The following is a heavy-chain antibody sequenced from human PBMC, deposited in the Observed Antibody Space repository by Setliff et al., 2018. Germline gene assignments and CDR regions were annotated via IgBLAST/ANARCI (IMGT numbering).Heavy chain of an antibody. CDR2: TIPMFGTT. D-gene: IGHD3-22*01. CDR1: GATFRSYG. Sequence: SVKVSCKASGATFRSYGISWVRQAPGQGLEWMGGTIPMFGTTEYAQKFQCRLTIITDESTNTAFMQLSSLRSDYTAVYYCVREGVDSRSSTDYRYYMDVWGKGTTVTVSS. J-gene: IGHJ6*03. CDR3: VREGVDSRSSTDYRYYMDV. V-gene: IGHV1-69*05.